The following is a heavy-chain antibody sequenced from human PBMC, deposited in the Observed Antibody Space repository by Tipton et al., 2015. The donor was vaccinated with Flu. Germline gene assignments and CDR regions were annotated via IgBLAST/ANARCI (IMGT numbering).Heavy chain of an antibody. CDR2: IYYSGST. J-gene: IGHJ4*02. CDR3: ARELTGDYSFDY. V-gene: IGHV4-61*01. Sequence: TLSLTCTVSGGSVSSGSYYWSWIRQPPGKGLEWIGYIYYSGSTNYNPSLKSRVTISVDTSKNQFSLKLSSVTAADTAVYYCARELTGDYSFDYWGQGTLVTVSS. CDR1: GGSVSSGSYY. D-gene: IGHD7-27*01.